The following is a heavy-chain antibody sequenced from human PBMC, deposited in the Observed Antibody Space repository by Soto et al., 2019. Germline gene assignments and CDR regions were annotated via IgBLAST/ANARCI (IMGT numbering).Heavy chain of an antibody. V-gene: IGHV3-74*01. CDR2: INSDGSST. CDR3: ERGSGNYYESSGYYRY. D-gene: IGHD3-22*01. CDR1: EFTFSSYW. J-gene: IGHJ4*02. Sequence: EVQLVESGGGLGQPGGSLRLSCAASEFTFSSYWMHWVRQVPGKGLVWVSRINSDGSSTSYADSVKGRFTISRDNAKSTLYLQMNSLRAEDTAVYYCERGSGNYYESSGYYRYWGQGTLVTVSS.